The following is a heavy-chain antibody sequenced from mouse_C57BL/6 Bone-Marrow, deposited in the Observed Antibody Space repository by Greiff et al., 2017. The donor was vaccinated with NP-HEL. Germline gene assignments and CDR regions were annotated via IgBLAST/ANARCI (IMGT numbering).Heavy chain of an antibody. CDR3: AIYYDYDGDYFDY. J-gene: IGHJ2*01. CDR1: GFTFSDYY. D-gene: IGHD2-4*01. CDR2: INYDGSST. Sequence: EVKVVESEGGLVQPGRSMKLSCTASGFTFSDYYMAWVRQVPEKGLEWVANINYDGSSTYYLDSLKSRFIISRDNAKNILYLQMSSLKSEDTATYYCAIYYDYDGDYFDYWGQGTTLTVSS. V-gene: IGHV5-16*01.